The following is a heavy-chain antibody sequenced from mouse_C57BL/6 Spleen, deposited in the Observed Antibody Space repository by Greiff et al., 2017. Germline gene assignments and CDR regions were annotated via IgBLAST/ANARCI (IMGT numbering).Heavy chain of an antibody. CDR3: ARDQDPYDYEYAMDY. CDR1: GFTFSSYV. V-gene: IGHV5-4*01. J-gene: IGHJ4*01. Sequence: EVKLVESGGGLVKPGGSLKLFCAASGFTFSSYVMSWVRQTPEKRLEWVATISDGGSYTYYPDNVKGRFTISRDNAKNNLYLQMSHLKSEDTAMYYCARDQDPYDYEYAMDYWGQGTSVTVSS. CDR2: ISDGGSYT. D-gene: IGHD2-4*01.